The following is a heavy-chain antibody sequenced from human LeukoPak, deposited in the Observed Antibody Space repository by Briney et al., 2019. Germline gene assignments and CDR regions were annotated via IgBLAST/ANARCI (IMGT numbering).Heavy chain of an antibody. CDR3: ARSYAYCSGGSCYDTPYYYYGMDV. Sequence: GGSLRLSCAASGYTFSSYAMHWVRQAPGKGLEYVSAISSNGGSTYYANSVKGRFSISRDNSKNTMYLQMGSLRAEDMAVYYCARSYAYCSGGSCYDTPYYYYGMDVWGQGTTVTVSS. D-gene: IGHD2-15*01. V-gene: IGHV3-64*01. J-gene: IGHJ6*02. CDR1: GYTFSSYA. CDR2: ISSNGGST.